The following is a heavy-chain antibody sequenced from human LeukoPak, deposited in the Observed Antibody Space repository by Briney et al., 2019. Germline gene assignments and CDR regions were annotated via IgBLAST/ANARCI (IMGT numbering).Heavy chain of an antibody. V-gene: IGHV4-4*09. D-gene: IGHD2-2*01. Sequence: SETLSLTCTVSGVSISNYYWSWIRQSPGMGLEWIGHIYTSGSTNYNPSLKSRVTISVDTSKNQFSLKLSSVTAADTAVYYCARAVVPAAYYYYYYMDVWGKGTTVTVSS. J-gene: IGHJ6*03. CDR2: IYTSGST. CDR3: ARAVVPAAYYYYYYMDV. CDR1: GVSISNYY.